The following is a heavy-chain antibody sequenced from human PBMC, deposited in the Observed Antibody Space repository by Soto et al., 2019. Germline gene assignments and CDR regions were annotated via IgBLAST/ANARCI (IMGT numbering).Heavy chain of an antibody. CDR1: GGTFSSYA. Sequence: SVKVSCKASGGTFSSYAISWVRQAPGQGLEWMGGIIPIFGTANYAQKLQGRVTITADKSTSTAYMELSSLRSEDTAVYYCARAIGYYDSSGYYSPSAEYFQHWGQGTLVTVSS. J-gene: IGHJ1*01. V-gene: IGHV1-69*06. CDR2: IIPIFGTA. D-gene: IGHD3-22*01. CDR3: ARAIGYYDSSGYYSPSAEYFQH.